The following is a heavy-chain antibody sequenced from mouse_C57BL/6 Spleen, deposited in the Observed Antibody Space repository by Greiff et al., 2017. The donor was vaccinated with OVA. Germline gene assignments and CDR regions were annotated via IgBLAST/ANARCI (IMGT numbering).Heavy chain of an antibody. J-gene: IGHJ2*01. CDR2: FHPYNDDT. V-gene: IGHV1-47*01. D-gene: IGHD2-4*01. CDR1: GYTFTTYP. CDR3: ARRGYDYDGYYFDY. Sequence: ESGAELVKPGASVKMSCKASGYTFTTYPIEWMKQNHGKSLEWIGNFHPYNDDTKYNEKFKGNATLTVEKSSSTVYLELSRLTSDDSAVYYGARRGYDYDGYYFDYWGQGTTLTVSS.